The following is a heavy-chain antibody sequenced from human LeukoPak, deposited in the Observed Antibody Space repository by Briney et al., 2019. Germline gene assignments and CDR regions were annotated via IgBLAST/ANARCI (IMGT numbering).Heavy chain of an antibody. J-gene: IGHJ4*02. CDR2: IYYSGST. V-gene: IGHV4-59*11. Sequence: PSETLSLTCTVSSGTISSHYWSWIRHPQGKGLEGIVYIYYSGSTNYNPSLKSRVTISVDTSKNQFSLKLSSVTAADTAVYYCAGGYSGYEFDYWGQGTLVTVSS. CDR1: SGTISSHY. D-gene: IGHD5-12*01. CDR3: AGGYSGYEFDY.